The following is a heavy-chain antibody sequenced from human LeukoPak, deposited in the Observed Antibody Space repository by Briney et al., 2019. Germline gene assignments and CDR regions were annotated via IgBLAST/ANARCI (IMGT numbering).Heavy chain of an antibody. V-gene: IGHV3-21*01. D-gene: IGHD1-26*01. CDR2: ITRSSTYM. J-gene: IGHJ6*03. CDR1: GFTLGDYN. Sequence: GGSLRLSCVASGFTLGDYNMNWVRQAPGKGLEWVSAITRSSTYMNYADSLKGRFTISRDNAKNSLYLQMNSLRAEDTAVYYCARAPGSRGVGYYYYYMDVWGKGITVTVSS. CDR3: ARAPGSRGVGYYYYYMDV.